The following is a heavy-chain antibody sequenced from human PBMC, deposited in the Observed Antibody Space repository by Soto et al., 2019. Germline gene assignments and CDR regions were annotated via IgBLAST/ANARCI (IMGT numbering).Heavy chain of an antibody. D-gene: IGHD5-18*01. V-gene: IGHV1-69*02. CDR2: IIPILGIA. Sequence: QVQLVQSGAEVKKPGSSVKVSCKASGGTFSSYTISWVRQAPGQGLEWMGRIIPILGIANYAQKFQGRVTITADKSTSXAYMELSSLRSEDTAVYYCARADTAMVTYYYYGMDVWGQGTTVTVSS. CDR1: GGTFSSYT. J-gene: IGHJ6*02. CDR3: ARADTAMVTYYYYGMDV.